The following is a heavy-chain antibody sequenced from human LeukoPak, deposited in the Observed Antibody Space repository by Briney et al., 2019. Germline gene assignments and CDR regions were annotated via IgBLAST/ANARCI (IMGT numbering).Heavy chain of an antibody. CDR3: AKVMVYATY. CDR1: GFTLRNYA. CDR2: ISGSGGST. J-gene: IGHJ4*02. V-gene: IGHV3-23*01. D-gene: IGHD2-8*01. Sequence: PSGGPLRLSCAASGFTLRNYAMSWVRQAPGKGLEWVSAISGSGGSTYYADSVKGRFTISRDNSKNTLYLQMNSLRAEDTAVYYCAKVMVYATYWGQGTLVTVSS.